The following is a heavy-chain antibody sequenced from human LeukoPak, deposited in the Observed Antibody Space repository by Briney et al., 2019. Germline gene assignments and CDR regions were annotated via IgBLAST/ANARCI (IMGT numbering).Heavy chain of an antibody. J-gene: IGHJ3*02. CDR1: GFTVSNTY. Sequence: GGSLRLSCAASGFTVSNTYMSWVRQAPGRGLEWVSIIYSGGSTFYADSVKGRFTTSRDYSKNTLYLQMNSLRAEDTAVYYCAIAGNPAVFSVFDIGGKGKMVPVSS. CDR3: AIAGNPAVFSVFDI. CDR2: IYSGGST. V-gene: IGHV3-66*01. D-gene: IGHD2-2*01.